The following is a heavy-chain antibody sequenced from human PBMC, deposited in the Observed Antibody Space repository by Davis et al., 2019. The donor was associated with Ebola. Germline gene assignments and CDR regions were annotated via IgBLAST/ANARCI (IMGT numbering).Heavy chain of an antibody. CDR2: ISYDGSNK. V-gene: IGHV3-30*18. Sequence: PGGSLRLSCAASGFTFSSYGMHWVRRAPGKGLEWVAVISYDGSNKYYADSVKGRFTISRDNSKNTLYLQMNSLRAEDTAVYYCAKGKDRDYWGQGTLVTVSS. CDR3: AKGKDRDY. CDR1: GFTFSSYG. J-gene: IGHJ4*02.